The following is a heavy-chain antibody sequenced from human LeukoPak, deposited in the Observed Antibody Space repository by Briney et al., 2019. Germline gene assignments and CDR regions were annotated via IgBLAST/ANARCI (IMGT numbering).Heavy chain of an antibody. CDR1: GGSFSGYY. CDR2: INHSGST. J-gene: IGHJ5*02. CDR3: ARGRYSSSWYRWFDP. D-gene: IGHD6-13*01. Sequence: SETLSLTCAVYGGSFSGYYWSWIRQPPGKGLEWIGEINHSGSTNYNPSLKSRVTISVDTSKNQFSLKLSSVTAAGTAVYYCARGRYSSSWYRWFDPWGQGTLVTVSS. V-gene: IGHV4-34*01.